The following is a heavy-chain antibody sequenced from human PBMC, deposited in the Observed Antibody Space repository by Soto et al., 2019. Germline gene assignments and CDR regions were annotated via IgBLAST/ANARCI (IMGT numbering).Heavy chain of an antibody. CDR3: ARLRKQQLDYAMDA. CDR2: TYYTGSP. Sequence: QVQLQESGPGLVRPSETLSLTCTVSGGSISSYYWTWIRQPPGKGLEWIGYTYYTGSPTYNPSLESRGTISLDTSKDGLSLRLTAVTAADTAVYFCARLRKQQLDYAMDAWGQGTTVIVS. D-gene: IGHD6-13*01. J-gene: IGHJ6*02. CDR1: GGSISSYY. V-gene: IGHV4-59*01.